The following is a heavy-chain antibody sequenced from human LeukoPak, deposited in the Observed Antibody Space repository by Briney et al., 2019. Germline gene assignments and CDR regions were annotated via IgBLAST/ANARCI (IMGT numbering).Heavy chain of an antibody. J-gene: IGHJ6*02. V-gene: IGHV3-66*01. Sequence: PGGSLRLSRAASGFTVSINYMSWVCQAPGKGLEWVSVIYIVGSTYYADSVKGRFTISTDNSKNTLYLQMNSLRAEDTAVYYCARDTGTTYYYGSGRSDGMDVWGQGTTVTVSS. CDR3: ARDTGTTYYYGSGRSDGMDV. CDR1: GFTVSINY. CDR2: IYIVGST. D-gene: IGHD3-10*01.